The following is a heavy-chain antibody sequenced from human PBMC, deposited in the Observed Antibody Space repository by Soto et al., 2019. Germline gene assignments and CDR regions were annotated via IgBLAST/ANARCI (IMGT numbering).Heavy chain of an antibody. V-gene: IGHV1-58*01. CDR1: GFTFTSSA. D-gene: IGHD3-10*01. CDR3: AAPRLLWFGEWYYYGMDV. CDR2: IVVGSGNT. Sequence: SVKVSCKASGFTFTSSAVQWVRQARGQRLEWIGWIVVGSGNTNYAQKFQERVTITRDMSTSTAYMELSSLRSEDTAVYYCAAPRLLWFGEWYYYGMDVWGQGTTVTVSS. J-gene: IGHJ6*02.